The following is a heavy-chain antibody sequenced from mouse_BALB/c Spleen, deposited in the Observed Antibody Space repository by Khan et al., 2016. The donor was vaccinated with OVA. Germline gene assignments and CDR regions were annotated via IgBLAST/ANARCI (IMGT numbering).Heavy chain of an antibody. J-gene: IGHJ2*01. Sequence: QVQLKQSGPELLKPGTSVKISCKASGYSFTTYYILWVMQRHGQSLEWIGYINPFSGYTTYNQNFKDKATLTADKSSSTAYMQLSSLTSEDSAVYYCARSGHRAYFDYWGQGTTLTVSA. CDR1: GYSFTTYY. CDR3: ARSGHRAYFDY. CDR2: INPFSGYT. V-gene: IGHV1S26*01. D-gene: IGHD1-3*01.